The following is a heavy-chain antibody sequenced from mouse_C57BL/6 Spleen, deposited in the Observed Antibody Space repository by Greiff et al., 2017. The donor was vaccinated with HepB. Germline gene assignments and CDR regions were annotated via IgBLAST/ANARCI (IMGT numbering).Heavy chain of an antibody. CDR3: AREYYYGSSLFAY. CDR2: IYPRDGST. V-gene: IGHV1-78*01. D-gene: IGHD1-1*01. Sequence: VQLQQSDAELVKPGASVKISCKVSGYTFTDHTIHWMKQRPEQGLEWIGDIYPRDGSTKYNEKFKGKATLTADKSSSTAYMQLNSLTSEDSAVYFCAREYYYGSSLFAYWGQGTLVTVSA. CDR1: GYTFTDHT. J-gene: IGHJ3*01.